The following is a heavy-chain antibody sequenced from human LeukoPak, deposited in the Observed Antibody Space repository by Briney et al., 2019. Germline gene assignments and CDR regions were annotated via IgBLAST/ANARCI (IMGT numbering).Heavy chain of an antibody. V-gene: IGHV4-34*01. Sequence: PSETLSLTCAVYGGSFSGYYWSWIRQPPGKGLEWIGEINHSGSTNYNPSLKGRVTISVDTSKNQFSLKLSSVTAADTAVYYCARGDILTGPLVFDYWGQGTLVTVSS. D-gene: IGHD3-9*01. J-gene: IGHJ4*02. CDR3: ARGDILTGPLVFDY. CDR1: GGSFSGYY. CDR2: INHSGST.